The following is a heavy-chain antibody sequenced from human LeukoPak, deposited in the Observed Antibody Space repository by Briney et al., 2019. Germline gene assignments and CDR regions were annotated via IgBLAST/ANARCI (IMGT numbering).Heavy chain of an antibody. V-gene: IGHV3-7*01. CDR2: IKQDGSEK. J-gene: IGHJ4*02. CDR1: GFTFSNYW. CDR3: ARGIGNYDTY. D-gene: IGHD3-9*01. Sequence: PGGSLRLSCVASGFTFSNYWLTWVRQAPGKGLECVANIKQDGSEKSYVDSVKGRFTISRDNAKNSLYLQMNSLRAEDTAVYYCARGIGNYDTYWGQGTLVTVSS.